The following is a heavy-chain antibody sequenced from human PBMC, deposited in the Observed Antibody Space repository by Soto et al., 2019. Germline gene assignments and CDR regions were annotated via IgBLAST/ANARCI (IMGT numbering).Heavy chain of an antibody. D-gene: IGHD6-6*01. V-gene: IGHV3-7*01. CDR1: GFTFSSYW. CDR2: IKQDRSEK. J-gene: IGHJ6*03. CDR3: ARDSSSSYYYYDMDV. Sequence: GGSLRLSCAASGFTFSSYWMSWVRQAPGKGLEWVANIKQDRSEKYYADSVKGRRTISRDNAKNSLELQMNSLRAEDTAVYCCARDSSSSYYYYDMDVWGKGTTVTVSS.